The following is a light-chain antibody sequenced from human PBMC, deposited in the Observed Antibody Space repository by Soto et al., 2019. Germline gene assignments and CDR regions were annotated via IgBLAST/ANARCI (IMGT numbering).Light chain of an antibody. V-gene: IGKV3-11*01. CDR3: QQRSKWPPT. CDR1: QSVSSY. CDR2: DAS. Sequence: EIVLTQSPATLSLSPGERATLSCRASQSVSSYLAWYQQKPGQAPRLLIYDASNRATGIPARFSGSGSGTDFNLTISSLEPEDFAVYYCQQRSKWPPTFGQGTKVEIK. J-gene: IGKJ1*01.